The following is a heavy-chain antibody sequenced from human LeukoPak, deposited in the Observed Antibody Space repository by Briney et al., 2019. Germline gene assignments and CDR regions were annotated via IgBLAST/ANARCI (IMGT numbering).Heavy chain of an antibody. CDR2: ISWNSGSI. D-gene: IGHD6-13*01. CDR1: GFTFDDYA. J-gene: IGHJ4*02. CDR3: AKDLKGIAAAGPGGYFDY. Sequence: PGRSLRLSCAASGFTFDDYAMHWARQAPGKGLEWVSGISWNSGSIGYADSVKGRFTISRDNAKNSLYLQMNSLRAEDTALYYCAKDLKGIAAAGPGGYFDYWGQGTLVTVSS. V-gene: IGHV3-9*01.